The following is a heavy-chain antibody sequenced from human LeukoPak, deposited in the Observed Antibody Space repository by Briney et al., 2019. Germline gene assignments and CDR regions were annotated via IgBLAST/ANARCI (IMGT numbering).Heavy chain of an antibody. CDR1: GFTFSSHG. CDR2: ISPSGGIT. D-gene: IGHD3-16*01. Sequence: GGSLRLSCAASGFTFSSHGMNWVRQAPGKGLEWVSGISPSGGITYYTDSVKGRFTISGDNSKNTVSLQMNSLRGEDTAVYYCAKDDAWGRYKDWGQGTLVTVS. J-gene: IGHJ1*01. CDR3: AKDDAWGRYKD. V-gene: IGHV3-23*01.